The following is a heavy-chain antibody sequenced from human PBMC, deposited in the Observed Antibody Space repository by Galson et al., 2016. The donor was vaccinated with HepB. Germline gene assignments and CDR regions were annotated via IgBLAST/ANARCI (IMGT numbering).Heavy chain of an antibody. V-gene: IGHV3-48*01. Sequence: SLRLSCAASGFTFNTYPMNWVRQAPGKGLEWISYIGVNTHVKYYADSVKGRFTISRDNAKNPLYLEMNSLIAEDTAVYYCARSRPNWAIDYWGQGNLVTGSS. D-gene: IGHD7-27*01. CDR1: GFTFNTYP. CDR3: ARSRPNWAIDY. CDR2: IGVNTHVK. J-gene: IGHJ4*02.